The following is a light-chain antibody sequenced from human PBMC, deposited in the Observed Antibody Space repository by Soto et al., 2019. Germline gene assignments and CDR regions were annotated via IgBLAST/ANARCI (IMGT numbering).Light chain of an antibody. Sequence: EIELTQSPGTLSLSPGERATLSCRASQSVRSSYLAWYQQKPGQAPRLLIYGASTRATGLPDRFSGRGSGTDFTLSISRLEPDDFAVYYCQQSYNIPLTFGPGTKVDFK. CDR1: QSVRSSY. V-gene: IGKV3D-20*02. J-gene: IGKJ3*01. CDR3: QQSYNIPLT. CDR2: GAS.